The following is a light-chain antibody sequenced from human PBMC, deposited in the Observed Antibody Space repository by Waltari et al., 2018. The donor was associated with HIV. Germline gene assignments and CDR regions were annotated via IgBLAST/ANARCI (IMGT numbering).Light chain of an antibody. J-gene: IGKJ1*01. V-gene: IGKV3-15*01. CDR2: GAS. CDR1: QNVINH. CDR3: QQYNGWPRT. Sequence: EIVMMQSPATLSVSPGDRVTHSCRASQNVINHLAWYQQKPGQAPSLLIYGASSRASGIPARFTGGGSGSDLTLTINSLQSEDCGLYYCQQYNGWPRTFGQGTKV.